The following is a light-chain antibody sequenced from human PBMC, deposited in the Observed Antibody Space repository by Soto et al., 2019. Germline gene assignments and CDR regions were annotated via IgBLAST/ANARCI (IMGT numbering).Light chain of an antibody. V-gene: IGKV1-39*01. J-gene: IGKJ1*01. CDR3: QQSYSTLWT. Sequence: DIQMTQSASSLSASVGARVTITRRASQSISSYLNWYQQKLGKAPKLMSYAASSLQSGVPSRFSGSGSGTDFTLTISSLQPEDFETYYCQQSYSTLWTFGQGTKVDI. CDR2: AAS. CDR1: QSISSY.